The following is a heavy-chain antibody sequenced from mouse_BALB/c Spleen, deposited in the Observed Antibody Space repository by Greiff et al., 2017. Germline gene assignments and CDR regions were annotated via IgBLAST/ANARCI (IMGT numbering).Heavy chain of an antibody. CDR2: ISSGSSTI. D-gene: IGHD2-3*01. CDR3: ARGVGDGSMDY. Sequence: DVMLVESGGGLVQPGGSRKLSCAASGFTFSSFGMHWVRQAPEKGLEWVAYISSGSSTIYYADTVKGRFTISRDNPKNTLFLQMTSLRSEDTAMYYCARGVGDGSMDYWGQGTSVTVSS. J-gene: IGHJ4*01. V-gene: IGHV5-17*02. CDR1: GFTFSSFG.